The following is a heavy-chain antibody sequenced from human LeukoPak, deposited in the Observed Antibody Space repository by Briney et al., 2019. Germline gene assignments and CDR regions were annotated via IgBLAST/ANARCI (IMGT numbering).Heavy chain of an antibody. Sequence: ASVKVSCKASGYTVTSYNINWVRQATGQGLEWMGWMNPDSGNTGYAQKFQGRVTITRNTSISTAYMELSSLRSEDTAVYYCARRGDYHDYWGQGTLVTVSS. CDR1: GYTVTSYN. CDR2: MNPDSGNT. J-gene: IGHJ4*02. CDR3: ARRGDYHDY. V-gene: IGHV1-8*03.